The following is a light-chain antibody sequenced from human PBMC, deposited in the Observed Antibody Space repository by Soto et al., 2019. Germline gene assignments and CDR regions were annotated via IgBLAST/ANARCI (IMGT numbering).Light chain of an antibody. CDR1: EPITDF. V-gene: IGKV1-39*01. CDR2: SAS. Sequence: DIQMTQSPPSLSASLGDSVTITCRASEPITDFLNWHQLKPGKAPRLLIYSASNVQPGVPSRFSGSGYGTDFTLTLSGLQHEDSATYYCQQTFSPFVTVGAGTNLEV. CDR3: QQTFSPFVT. J-gene: IGKJ4*01.